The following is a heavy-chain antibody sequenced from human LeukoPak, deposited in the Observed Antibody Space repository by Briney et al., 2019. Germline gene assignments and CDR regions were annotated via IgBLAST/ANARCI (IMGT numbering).Heavy chain of an antibody. CDR1: GGTFSSYA. Sequence: SVKVSCKASGGTFSSYAISWVRQAPGQGLEWMGGIIPIFGTANYAQKFQGRVTITADESTSTAYMELSSLRSEDTAVYYCARTTVAHYYFDYWGQGTLVTVSS. CDR2: IIPIFGTA. J-gene: IGHJ4*02. D-gene: IGHD4-23*01. V-gene: IGHV1-69*13. CDR3: ARTTVAHYYFDY.